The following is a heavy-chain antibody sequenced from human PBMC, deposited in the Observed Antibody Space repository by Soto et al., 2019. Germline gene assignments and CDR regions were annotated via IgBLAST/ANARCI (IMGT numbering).Heavy chain of an antibody. V-gene: IGHV1-69*13. CDR3: AREIFGVIISGGSDAFAI. Sequence: SVKVSCKASGGTFSTYAISWVRQAPGQGLEWMGGIIPIFGTAKYAQKFQGRVTITADESTSTAYMELSSLRSEDTAVYYCAREIFGVIISGGSDAFAICCQGTMVTAS. J-gene: IGHJ3*02. CDR1: GGTFSTYA. D-gene: IGHD3-3*01. CDR2: IIPIFGTA.